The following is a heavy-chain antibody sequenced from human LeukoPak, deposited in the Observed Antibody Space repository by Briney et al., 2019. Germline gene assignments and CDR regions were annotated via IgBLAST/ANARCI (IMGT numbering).Heavy chain of an antibody. CDR2: ISYDGSNK. Sequence: GGSLRLSCAASGFTFSSYGMHWVRQAPGKGLEWVAVISYDGSNKYYADSVKGRFTISRDNSKNSLYLQMNSLRTEDTALYYCAKEGSGNNYGTIDYWGQGTLVTVSS. D-gene: IGHD5-18*01. CDR1: GFTFSSYG. V-gene: IGHV3-30*18. J-gene: IGHJ4*02. CDR3: AKEGSGNNYGTIDY.